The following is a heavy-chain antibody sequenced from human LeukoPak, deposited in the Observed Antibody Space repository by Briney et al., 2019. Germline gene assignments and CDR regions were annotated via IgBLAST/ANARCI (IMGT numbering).Heavy chain of an antibody. J-gene: IGHJ4*02. V-gene: IGHV3-66*01. CDR1: GFTVNSNY. Sequence: GGSLRLSCAASGFTVNSNYMSWVRQAPGKGLEWVSVIYSGGSTYYADSVKGRFNISRDNSKNTLYLQMNSLRAEDTAVYYCATDVTSRTGFSYYWGQGTLVTVSS. CDR3: ATDVTSRTGFSYY. D-gene: IGHD1-1*01. CDR2: IYSGGST.